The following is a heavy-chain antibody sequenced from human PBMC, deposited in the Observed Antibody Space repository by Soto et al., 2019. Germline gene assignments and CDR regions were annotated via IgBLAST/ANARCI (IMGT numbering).Heavy chain of an antibody. Sequence: QVQLVQSGAEVKKPGSSVKVSCKASGGTFTSYGISWVRQAPGQGLEWMGWISAYNGNTNYAQKLQGRVTMTTDTSTSTAYMELRSLRSDDTAVYYCAREGEYQLLYRVYYYGMDVWGQGTTVTVSS. V-gene: IGHV1-18*01. CDR1: GGTFTSYG. CDR3: AREGEYQLLYRVYYYGMDV. J-gene: IGHJ6*02. D-gene: IGHD2-2*02. CDR2: ISAYNGNT.